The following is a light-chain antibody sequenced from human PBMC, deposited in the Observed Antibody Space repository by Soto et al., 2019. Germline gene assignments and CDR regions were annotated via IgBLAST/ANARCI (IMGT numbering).Light chain of an antibody. CDR3: QQYGSSLTWT. Sequence: EAALTQSHGTLSLSPGAVATLSCSASQSVSSSYLAWYRQKPRQARRLLIYGASSRATGIPDRFSGSGSGTDFTLTICRLEPEDFAVYYCQQYGSSLTWTFGQGTKV. CDR1: QSVSSSY. CDR2: GAS. V-gene: IGKV3-20*01. J-gene: IGKJ1*01.